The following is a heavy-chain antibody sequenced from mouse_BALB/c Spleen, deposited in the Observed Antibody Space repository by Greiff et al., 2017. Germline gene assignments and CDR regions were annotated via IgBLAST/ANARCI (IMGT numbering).Heavy chain of an antibody. D-gene: IGHD2-1*01. J-gene: IGHJ3*01. Sequence: EVQVVESGGGLVQPGGSLKLSCAASGFTFSDYYMYWVRQTPEKRLEWVATISDGGSYNYYPDSVKGRFTISRDNAKNNLYLQMSSLKSEDTAMYYCARDRDGNYLAWFAYWGQGTLVTVSA. CDR3: ARDRDGNYLAWFAY. CDR2: ISDGGSYN. CDR1: GFTFSDYY. V-gene: IGHV5-4*02.